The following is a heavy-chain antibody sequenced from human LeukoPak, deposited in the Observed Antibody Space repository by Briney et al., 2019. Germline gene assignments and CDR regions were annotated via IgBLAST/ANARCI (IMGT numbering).Heavy chain of an antibody. CDR1: GFTFSIYS. Sequence: SGPSLRLACAASGFTFSIYSISCVRQAPGGGLEWVSAIIGRGGSTSYAHSVKGRLTIYRDNSKNTLSLQTNSLQADNTAVYYCAKSGLPSASPIYYYYYGMDVWGQGTTVTVSS. V-gene: IGHV3-23*01. D-gene: IGHD5/OR15-5a*01. J-gene: IGHJ6*02. CDR2: IIGRGGST. CDR3: AKSGLPSASPIYYYYYGMDV.